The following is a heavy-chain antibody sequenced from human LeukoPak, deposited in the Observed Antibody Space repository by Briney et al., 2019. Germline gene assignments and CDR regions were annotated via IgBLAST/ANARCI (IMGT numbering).Heavy chain of an antibody. Sequence: GGSLRLSCAASGLTFSSYSMNWVRQAPGKGLEWVSSISSSSSYIYYADSVKGRFTISRDNAKNSLYLQMNSLRAEDTAVYYCARVSVDTMGGPAKFDPWGQGTLVTVSS. D-gene: IGHD5-18*01. CDR3: ARVSVDTMGGPAKFDP. J-gene: IGHJ5*02. V-gene: IGHV3-21*01. CDR1: GLTFSSYS. CDR2: ISSSSSYI.